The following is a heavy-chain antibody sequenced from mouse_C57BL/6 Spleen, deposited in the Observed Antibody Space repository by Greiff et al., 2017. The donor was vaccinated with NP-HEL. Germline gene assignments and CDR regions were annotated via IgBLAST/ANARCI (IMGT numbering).Heavy chain of an antibody. CDR1: GFTFSSYA. CDR3: AREDNGDAMDY. V-gene: IGHV5-4*01. J-gene: IGHJ4*01. D-gene: IGHD1-2*01. Sequence: EVMLVESGGGLVKPGGSLKLSCAASGFTFSSYAMSWVRQTPEKRLEWVATISDGGSYTYYPDNVKGRFTISRDNAKNNLYLQMSHLKSEDTAMYYCAREDNGDAMDYWGQGTSVTVSS. CDR2: ISDGGSYT.